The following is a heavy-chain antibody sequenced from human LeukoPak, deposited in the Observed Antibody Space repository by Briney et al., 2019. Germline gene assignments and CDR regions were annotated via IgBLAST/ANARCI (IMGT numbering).Heavy chain of an antibody. Sequence: KPSETLSLTRAVYGGSFSGYYWSWIRQPPGKGLEWIGEINHSGSTNYNPSLKSRVTISVDTSKNQFSLKLSSVTAADTAVYYCARGHGAVGYWGQGTLVTVSS. CDR1: GGSFSGYY. CDR2: INHSGST. V-gene: IGHV4-34*01. D-gene: IGHD6-19*01. J-gene: IGHJ4*02. CDR3: ARGHGAVGY.